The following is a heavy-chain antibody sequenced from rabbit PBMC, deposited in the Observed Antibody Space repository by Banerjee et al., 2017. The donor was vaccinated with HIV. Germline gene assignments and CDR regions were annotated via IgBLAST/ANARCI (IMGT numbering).Heavy chain of an antibody. Sequence: HSLEESGGGLVQPEGSLTLTCKASGFDFSSTYYMCWVRQAPGKGLEWIGCISAGSSGTTYSASWAKGRFTIPKTSSTTVTLQMTSLTAADTATYFCARDLAGVIGWNFDLWGPGTLVTVS. D-gene: IGHD4-1*01. CDR2: ISAGSSGTT. CDR1: GFDFSSTYY. V-gene: IGHV1S40*01. CDR3: ARDLAGVIGWNFDL. J-gene: IGHJ4*01.